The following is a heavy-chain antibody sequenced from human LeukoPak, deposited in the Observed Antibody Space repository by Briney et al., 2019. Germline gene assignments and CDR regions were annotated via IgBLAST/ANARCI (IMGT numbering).Heavy chain of an antibody. J-gene: IGHJ6*03. V-gene: IGHV4-61*02. D-gene: IGHD3-10*01. CDR2: IYTSGST. CDR3: AREPGDYYYYYYMDV. Sequence: SETLSLTCTVSGGSISSGSYYWSWIRQPAGKGLEWIGRIYTSGSTNYSPSLKSRVTISVDTSKNQFSLKLSSVTAADTAVYYCAREPGDYYYYYYMDVWGKGTTVTVSS. CDR1: GGSISSGSYY.